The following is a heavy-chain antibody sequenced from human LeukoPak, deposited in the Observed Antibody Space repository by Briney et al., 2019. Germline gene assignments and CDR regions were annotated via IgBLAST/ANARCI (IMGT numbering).Heavy chain of an antibody. CDR3: ARAYYDFWSGHSWFDP. CDR2: INSDGSST. CDR1: GFTFSSYW. V-gene: IGHV3-74*01. Sequence: PGGSLRLSCAASGFTFSSYWMHWVRQVPGKGLVWVSRINSDGSSTSYADSVKGRFTISRDNAKNTLYLQVNSLRAEDTAVYYRARAYYDFWSGHSWFDPWGQGTLVTVSS. D-gene: IGHD3-3*01. J-gene: IGHJ5*02.